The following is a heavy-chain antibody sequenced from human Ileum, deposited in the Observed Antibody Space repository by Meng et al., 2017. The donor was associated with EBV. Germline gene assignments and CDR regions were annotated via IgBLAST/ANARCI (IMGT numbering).Heavy chain of an antibody. CDR2: IYHRGST. J-gene: IGHJ5*02. D-gene: IGHD2-15*01. V-gene: IGHV4-4*02. CDR3: AGCFSNRHCSDYKCLGLNWFDP. CDR1: CASLNTTCW. Sequence: VQLKEVCASLVHPSGTLSMTCAVDCASLNTTCWSIWVRPTTGKGLEWIGEIYHRGSTNYNPSLKSRVNIAMDQSTNRFSLKVTSVTAPDTAMYYCAGCFSNRHCSDYKCLGLNWFDPWGQGTLVTVSS.